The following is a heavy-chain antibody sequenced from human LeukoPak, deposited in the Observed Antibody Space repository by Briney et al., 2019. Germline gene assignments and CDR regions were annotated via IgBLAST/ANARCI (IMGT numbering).Heavy chain of an antibody. D-gene: IGHD2/OR15-2a*01. Sequence: PGGSLRLSCSASGFVFSIYTMYWVRQAPGKGPEYVSTISGSGNGGSIYYADSVKGRFTISGDDSKSIVYLQMNGLRSEDTAVYYCVKDFGRVRGTPDSWGQRTLVTVSS. J-gene: IGHJ4*02. CDR1: GFVFSIYT. CDR3: VKDFGRVRGTPDS. V-gene: IGHV3-64D*06. CDR2: ISGSGNGGSI.